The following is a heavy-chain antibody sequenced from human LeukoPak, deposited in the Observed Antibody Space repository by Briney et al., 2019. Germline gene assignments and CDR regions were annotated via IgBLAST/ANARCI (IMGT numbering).Heavy chain of an antibody. Sequence: ASVKVSCKVSGYTLTELSMHWVRQAPGKGLEWMGGFDPEDGETIYAQKFQGRVTMTEDTSTDTAYMELSSLRSEDTAVYYCATRITIFGVVIPFDYWGQGTLVTVSS. D-gene: IGHD3-3*01. V-gene: IGHV1-24*01. J-gene: IGHJ4*02. CDR1: GYTLTELS. CDR2: FDPEDGET. CDR3: ATRITIFGVVIPFDY.